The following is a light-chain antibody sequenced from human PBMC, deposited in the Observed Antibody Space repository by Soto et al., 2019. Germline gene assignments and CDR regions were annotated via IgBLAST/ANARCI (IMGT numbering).Light chain of an antibody. V-gene: IGKV3-20*01. J-gene: IGKJ1*01. CDR1: QSVTGSY. CDR3: QQYGRSPPKT. CDR2: GAS. Sequence: EIVLTQSPGTLSLSPGERATLSCRASQSVTGSYLAWYQQKPGQAPRLLIYGASTRATGIPDRFSGCGSGTDFTLTISRLEPEDFAVYYCQQYGRSPPKTFGQGTKVEIK.